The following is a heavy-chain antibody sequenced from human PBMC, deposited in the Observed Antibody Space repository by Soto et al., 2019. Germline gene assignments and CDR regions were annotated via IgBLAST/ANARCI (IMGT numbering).Heavy chain of an antibody. CDR1: GYTFTSYA. V-gene: IGHV1-3*01. CDR3: ARDPTTVDASWFDP. J-gene: IGHJ5*02. D-gene: IGHD2-15*01. CDR2: INAGNGNT. Sequence: QVQLVQSGAEVKKPGASVKVSCKASGYTFTSYAMHWVRQAPGQRLEWMGWINAGNGNTKYSQKSQGRVTITRDTSASTAYMELSSLRSVDTAVYYDARDPTTVDASWFDPWGQGTLVTVSS.